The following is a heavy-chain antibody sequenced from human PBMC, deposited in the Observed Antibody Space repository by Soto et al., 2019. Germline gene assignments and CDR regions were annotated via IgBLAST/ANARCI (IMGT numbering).Heavy chain of an antibody. CDR3: ARGGYYFFFNDTATTEIYTLSYTTLSDL. D-gene: IGHD4-17*01. CDR1: GYTFIRYG. Sequence: ASVKVSCKASGYTFIRYGITWVRQAPGQGFEWMGWISPYDDSTIYAQKLQGRVTMTADTSTRIVNLTLRSLKSDDTAVYYCARGGYYFFFNDTATTEIYTLSYTTLSDL. J-gene: IGHJ2*01. V-gene: IGHV1-18*01. CDR2: ISPYDDST.